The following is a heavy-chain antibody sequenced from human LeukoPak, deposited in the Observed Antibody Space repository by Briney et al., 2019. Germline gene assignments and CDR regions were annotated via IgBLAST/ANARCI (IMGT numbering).Heavy chain of an antibody. CDR1: GGSFSGYY. J-gene: IGHJ4*02. D-gene: IGHD6-19*01. CDR3: ARVVGSAVAALTYFDY. CDR2: TNHSGST. Sequence: SETLSLTCAVYGGSFSGYYWSWIRQPPGKGLEWIGETNHSGSTNYNPSLKSRVTISVDTSKNQFSLKLSSVTAADTAVYYCARVVGSAVAALTYFDYWGQGTLVTVSS. V-gene: IGHV4-34*01.